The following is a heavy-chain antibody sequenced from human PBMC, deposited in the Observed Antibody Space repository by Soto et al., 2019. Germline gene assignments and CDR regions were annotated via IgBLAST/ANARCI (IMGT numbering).Heavy chain of an antibody. D-gene: IGHD4-17*01. Sequence: QVQLVQSGAEVTKPGASVKVSCKASGYTFTSYGISWVRQAPGQGLEWMGWISAYNGNTNYEQTLQGRVTMTTDTSTSTADMELRSLRADDTAVYYCARDGLDYGGNFDPWGQGTLVTVSS. V-gene: IGHV1-18*01. J-gene: IGHJ5*02. CDR2: ISAYNGNT. CDR1: GYTFTSYG. CDR3: ARDGLDYGGNFDP.